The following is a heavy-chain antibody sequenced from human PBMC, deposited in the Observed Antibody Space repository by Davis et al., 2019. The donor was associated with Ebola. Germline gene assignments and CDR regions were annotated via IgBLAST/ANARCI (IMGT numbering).Heavy chain of an antibody. CDR3: ARIVVIPNWFDP. Sequence: SVKVSCKASGGTFSSYTISWVRQAPGQGLEWMGRIIPILGIANYAQKFQGRVTITADKSTSTAYMELRSLRSDDTAVYYCARIVVIPNWFDPWGQGTLVTVSS. CDR1: GGTFSSYT. CDR2: IIPILGIA. V-gene: IGHV1-69*02. J-gene: IGHJ5*02. D-gene: IGHD3-22*01.